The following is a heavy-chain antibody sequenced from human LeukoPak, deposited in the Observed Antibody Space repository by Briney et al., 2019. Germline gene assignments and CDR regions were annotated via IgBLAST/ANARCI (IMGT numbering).Heavy chain of an antibody. D-gene: IGHD3-9*01. J-gene: IGHJ6*02. CDR2: ISYDGSNK. Sequence: GRSLRLSCAASGFTFSSYAMHWVRQAPGKGLEWVAVISYDGSNKYYADSVKGRFTISRDNSKNTLYLQMNSLRAEDTAVYYCARKLRYSDWLSPLIYYGMDVWGQGTTVTVSS. CDR1: GFTFSSYA. CDR3: ARKLRYSDWLSPLIYYGMDV. V-gene: IGHV3-30-3*01.